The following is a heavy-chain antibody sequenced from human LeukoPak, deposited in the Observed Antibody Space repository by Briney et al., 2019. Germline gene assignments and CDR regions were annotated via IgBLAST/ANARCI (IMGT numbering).Heavy chain of an antibody. D-gene: IGHD4-11*01. CDR2: IYYTGST. V-gene: IGHV4-59*01. J-gene: IGHJ4*02. Sequence: PGGSLRLSCAASGFTFDDYGMSWIRQPPGKGLEWIGYIYYTGSTNYNPSLKSRVTISVDTSKNQFSLNLSSVTAADTAVYYCATTTVRGGYDYWGQGTLVTVSS. CDR3: ATTTVRGGYDY. CDR1: GFTFDDYG.